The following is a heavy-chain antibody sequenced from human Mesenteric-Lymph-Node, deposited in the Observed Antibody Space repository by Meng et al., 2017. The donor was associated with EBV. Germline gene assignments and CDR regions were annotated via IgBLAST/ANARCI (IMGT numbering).Heavy chain of an antibody. Sequence: QQSGPGLVKPSQTLSLTCAISGDSVSSTGAAWHWIRQSPSRGLEWLGRTFYRSKWYNDYAVSVKSRITINPDTSKNQFSLQLNSVTPEDTAVYYCARGSGSYYDFDYWGQGTLVTVSS. CDR2: TFYRSKWYN. J-gene: IGHJ4*02. CDR1: GDSVSSTGAA. V-gene: IGHV6-1*01. CDR3: ARGSGSYYDFDY. D-gene: IGHD1-26*01.